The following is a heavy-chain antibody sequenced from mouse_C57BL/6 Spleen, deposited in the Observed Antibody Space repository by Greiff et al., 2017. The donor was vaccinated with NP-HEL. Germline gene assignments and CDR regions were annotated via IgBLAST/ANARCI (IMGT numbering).Heavy chain of an antibody. D-gene: IGHD4-1*01. CDR2: INPNNGGT. CDR3: ARGNWDEDWYFDV. Sequence: EVQLQQSGPELVKPGASVKMSCKASGYTFTDYNMHWVKQSHGKSLEWIGYINPNNGGTRYNQKFKGKATMTVNKSSSTAYMELRSLTSEDSAVYYCARGNWDEDWYFDVWGTGTTVTVSS. CDR1: GYTFTDYN. J-gene: IGHJ1*03. V-gene: IGHV1-22*01.